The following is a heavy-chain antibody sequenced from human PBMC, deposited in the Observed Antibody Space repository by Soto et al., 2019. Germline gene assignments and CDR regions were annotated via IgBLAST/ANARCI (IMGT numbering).Heavy chain of an antibody. CDR3: ARGIRIRRRNYDAFDI. D-gene: IGHD2-15*01. CDR2: MNPNSGNT. CDR1: GYTFTSYD. Sequence: QVQLVQSGAEVKKPGASVKVSCKASGYTFTSYDINWVRQATGQGLEWMGWMNPNSGNTGYAQKFQGRVTMTRNTSISTAYMELSSLRSEDTAVYYCARGIRIRRRNYDAFDIWGQVTMVTVSS. V-gene: IGHV1-8*01. J-gene: IGHJ3*02.